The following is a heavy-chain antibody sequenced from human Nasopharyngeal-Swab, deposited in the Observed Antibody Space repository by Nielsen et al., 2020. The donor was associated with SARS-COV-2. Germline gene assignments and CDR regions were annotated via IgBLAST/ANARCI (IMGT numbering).Heavy chain of an antibody. V-gene: IGHV1-18*01. CDR1: GYTFTYYG. Sequence: ASVKVSCKASGYTFTYYGISWVRQAPGQGLEWMGLISPYNGSTNYAQNFQGRLTVSTDTSTSTAYMELRSLGSDDTAVYFCARDRQRNQPLLIPLFDYWGQGTLVTVSS. CDR3: ARDRQRNQPLLIPLFDY. J-gene: IGHJ4*02. CDR2: ISPYNGST. D-gene: IGHD3-16*01.